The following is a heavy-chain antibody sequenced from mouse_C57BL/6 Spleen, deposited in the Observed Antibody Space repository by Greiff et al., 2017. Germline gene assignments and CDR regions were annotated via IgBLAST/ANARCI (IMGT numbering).Heavy chain of an antibody. Sequence: QVQLQQSGPELVKPGASVKISCKASGYTFTDYYINWVKQRPGQGLEWIGGIYPGSGNTKYNEKFKRKATLTVDTSSSTAYMQLSSLTSEDSAVYFCARGLRRDYYAMDYWGQGTSVTVSS. D-gene: IGHD2-4*01. CDR3: ARGLRRDYYAMDY. CDR1: GYTFTDYY. V-gene: IGHV1-84*01. J-gene: IGHJ4*01. CDR2: IYPGSGNT.